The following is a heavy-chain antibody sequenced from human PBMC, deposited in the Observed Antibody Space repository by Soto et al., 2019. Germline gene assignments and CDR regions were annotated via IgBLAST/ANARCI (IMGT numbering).Heavy chain of an antibody. D-gene: IGHD5-18*01. CDR3: ARGLYSYGQYYYYYYGMDV. J-gene: IGHJ6*02. CDR2: ISGSGGST. V-gene: IGHV3-23*01. CDR1: GFTFSSYA. Sequence: GGSLRLSCAASGFTFSSYAMSWVRQAPGKGLEWVSAISGSGGSTYYADSVKGRFTISRDNSKNTLYLQMNSLRAEDTAVYYCARGLYSYGQYYYYYYGMDVWGQGTTVTVSS.